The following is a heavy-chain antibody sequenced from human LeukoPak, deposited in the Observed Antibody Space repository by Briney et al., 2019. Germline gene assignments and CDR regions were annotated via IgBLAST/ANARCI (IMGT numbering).Heavy chain of an antibody. CDR1: GGSFSGYY. V-gene: IGHV4-59*01. CDR2: IYYSGST. Sequence: PSETLSLTCAVYGGSFSGYYWSWIRQPPGKGLEWIGYIYYSGSTNYNPSLKSRVTISVDTSKNQFSLKLSSVTAADTAVYYCARGPRGHTSGYFYFDYWGQGTLVTVSS. D-gene: IGHD3-22*01. CDR3: ARGPRGHTSGYFYFDY. J-gene: IGHJ4*02.